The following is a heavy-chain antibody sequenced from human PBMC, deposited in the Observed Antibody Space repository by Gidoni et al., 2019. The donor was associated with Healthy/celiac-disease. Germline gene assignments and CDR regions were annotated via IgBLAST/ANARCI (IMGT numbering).Heavy chain of an antibody. V-gene: IGHV3-33*01. CDR3: ARDIVSSALGELSLPPLDS. Sequence: QVQLVQPGGGVVQPGRCLRLSCASSGFTSITNCMTWVRQAPGKGLEWVAVIWHDGSNKYYADPVKGRFTISRDNSKNTLYLQMNSLRAEDTAVYYCARDIVSSALGELSLPPLDSSGQGTLVTVSS. J-gene: IGHJ4*02. D-gene: IGHD3-16*02. CDR1: GFTSITNC. CDR2: IWHDGSNK.